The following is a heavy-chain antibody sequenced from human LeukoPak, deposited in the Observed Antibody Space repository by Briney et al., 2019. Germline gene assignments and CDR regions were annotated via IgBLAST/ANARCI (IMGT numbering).Heavy chain of an antibody. CDR3: ARGVGYYGSGSYFLGYWFDP. CDR1: GYTFTGYY. V-gene: IGHV1-2*02. J-gene: IGHJ5*02. CDR2: INPNNADK. Sequence: ASVKVSCKASGYTFTGYYIHWVRQAPGQGLEWMGWINPNNADKTFAQKFQGRVTMTRDTSISTAYMELSRLTSDDTAVYYCARGVGYYGSGSYFLGYWFDPWGQGTLVTVSS. D-gene: IGHD3-10*01.